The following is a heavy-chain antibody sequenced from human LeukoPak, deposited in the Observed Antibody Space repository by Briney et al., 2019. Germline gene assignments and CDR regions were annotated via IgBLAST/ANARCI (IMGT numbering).Heavy chain of an antibody. V-gene: IGHV1-2*02. CDR2: INPNSGGT. D-gene: IGHD2-2*01. CDR1: GYTFTGYY. Sequence: GASVKVSCKASGYTFTGYYMHWVRQAPGQGLEWMGWINPNSGGTNYAQKFQGRVTMTRDTSISTAYMELSRLRSDDTAVYYCARGLDRYCSSTSCSNPWGQGTLVTVSS. CDR3: ARGLDRYCSSTSCSNP. J-gene: IGHJ5*02.